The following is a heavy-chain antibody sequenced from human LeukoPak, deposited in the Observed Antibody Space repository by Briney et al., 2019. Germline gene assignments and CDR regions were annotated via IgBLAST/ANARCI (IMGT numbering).Heavy chain of an antibody. Sequence: GGSLRLSCAASGFTFRSYGMHWVRQAPGEGLEWVAVISYDGTDEYYADSVKGRFTISRDNSKNTLYLQMNSLRAEDTAVYYCAKDPNFYYCMDVWGKGTTVTISS. CDR3: AKDPNFYYCMDV. J-gene: IGHJ6*03. CDR1: GFTFRSYG. V-gene: IGHV3-30*18. CDR2: ISYDGTDE.